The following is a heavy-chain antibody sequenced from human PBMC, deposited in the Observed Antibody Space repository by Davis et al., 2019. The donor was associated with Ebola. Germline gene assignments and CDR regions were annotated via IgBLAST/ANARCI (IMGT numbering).Heavy chain of an antibody. D-gene: IGHD1/OR15-1a*01. Sequence: PGGSLRLSCATSGLTFDDYAMHWFRQAPGKSLEWVSGITLNSGTTAYADSVKGRFTISRDNAKNTLYLQMNSLRVEDTAVYHCAKFRGTQQMDYWGRGTLVTVSS. CDR3: AKFRGTQQMDY. J-gene: IGHJ4*02. CDR1: GLTFDDYA. CDR2: ITLNSGTT. V-gene: IGHV3-9*01.